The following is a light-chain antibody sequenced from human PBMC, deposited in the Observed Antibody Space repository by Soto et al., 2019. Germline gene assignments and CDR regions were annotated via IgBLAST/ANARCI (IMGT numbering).Light chain of an antibody. CDR2: AAS. Sequence: DIQMTQSPSSLSASVGDRVTITCRASQSITRYLNWYQQGPGQAPKLLIYAASSLQSGVPSRFSGSGSGTDFTLTISSLRPEDFATYYCQQTYSTPPTFGQGTRLEI. V-gene: IGKV1-39*01. J-gene: IGKJ5*01. CDR1: QSITRY. CDR3: QQTYSTPPT.